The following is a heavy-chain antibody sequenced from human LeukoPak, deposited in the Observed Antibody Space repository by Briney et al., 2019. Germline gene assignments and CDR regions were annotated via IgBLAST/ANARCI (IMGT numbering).Heavy chain of an antibody. Sequence: GGSLRLSCAASRFTFSNYWMNWVRQAPGKGLEWVANIKQDASEKYYVDSVRGRFTISRDNAKNSLYLQMDSLRGEDTAVYFCARGFAALMDVWGKGTTVTVSS. V-gene: IGHV3-7*04. J-gene: IGHJ6*03. CDR2: IKQDASEK. CDR1: RFTFSNYW. D-gene: IGHD6-6*01. CDR3: ARGFAALMDV.